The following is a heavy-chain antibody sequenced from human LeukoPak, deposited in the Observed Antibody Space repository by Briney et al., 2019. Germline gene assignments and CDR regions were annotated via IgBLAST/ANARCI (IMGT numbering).Heavy chain of an antibody. CDR3: ARGRYYYGSGSSVQNYYYYYGMDV. J-gene: IGHJ6*02. CDR1: GGSVSSGSYY. CDR2: IYYSGST. Sequence: PSETLSLTCTVSGGSVSSGSYYWSWIRQPPGKGLEWIGYIYYSGSTNYNPSLKSRVTISVDTSKNQFSLKLSSVTAADTAVYYCARGRYYYGSGSSVQNYYYYYGMDVWGQGTTVTVSS. V-gene: IGHV4-61*01. D-gene: IGHD3-10*01.